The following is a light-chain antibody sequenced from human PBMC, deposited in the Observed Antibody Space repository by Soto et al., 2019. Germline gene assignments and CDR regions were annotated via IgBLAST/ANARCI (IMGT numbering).Light chain of an antibody. CDR3: AAWDDSLNGWV. J-gene: IGLJ3*02. CDR2: SNN. Sequence: QSVLTQPPSASGTPGQRVTISCSGSSSNIGSNTVNWYRQLPGTAPKLLIYSNNQRPSGVPDRFSGSKSGTSASLAISGLQSEDEADYHCAAWDDSLNGWVFGGGTQLTVL. CDR1: SSNIGSNT. V-gene: IGLV1-44*01.